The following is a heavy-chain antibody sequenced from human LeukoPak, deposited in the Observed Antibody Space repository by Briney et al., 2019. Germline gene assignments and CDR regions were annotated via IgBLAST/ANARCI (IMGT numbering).Heavy chain of an antibody. Sequence: GGSLRLSCAASGFTFSNYAMSWARHAPGKGLEWFSGLSGSGGSTHYADSVKGRFTISRDNSKNTLYLQMNSLRAEDTAVYYCAKDSGSGWYYWGQGTLVTVSS. J-gene: IGHJ4*02. V-gene: IGHV3-23*01. CDR3: AKDSGSGWYY. D-gene: IGHD6-19*01. CDR2: LSGSGGST. CDR1: GFTFSNYA.